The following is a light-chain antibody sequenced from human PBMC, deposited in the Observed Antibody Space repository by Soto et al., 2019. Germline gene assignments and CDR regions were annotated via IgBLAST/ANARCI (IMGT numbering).Light chain of an antibody. CDR2: GAS. V-gene: IGKV3-15*01. CDR3: QQYNNWPPKRS. J-gene: IGKJ1*01. Sequence: EIVMTQSPAPLSVSPGERAPLSCRASQSVSSNLAWYQQKPGQAPRLLIYGASTRATGIPARFSGSGSGTEFTLTISSLQSEDFAVYYCQQYNNWPPKRSFGQGTKVDIK. CDR1: QSVSSN.